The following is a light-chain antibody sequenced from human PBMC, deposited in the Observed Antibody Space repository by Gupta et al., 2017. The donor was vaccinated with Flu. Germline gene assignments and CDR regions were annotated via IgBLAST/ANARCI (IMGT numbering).Light chain of an antibody. CDR1: ESIIDR. V-gene: IGKV1-5*03. J-gene: IGKJ3*01. CDR3: QQYNSYPHT. CDR2: KAS. Sequence: GDRVTISGRASESIIDRLAWYQQKPGKAPTRLIYKASTLESEVPSRFSGSGSETEFTLTISSLQPDYLATYYCQQYNSYPHTFGPGTRVDFK.